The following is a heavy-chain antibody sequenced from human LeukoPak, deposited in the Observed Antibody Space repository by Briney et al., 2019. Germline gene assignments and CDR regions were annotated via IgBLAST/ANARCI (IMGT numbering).Heavy chain of an antibody. V-gene: IGHV4-34*01. CDR3: ARDMRGVVIT. CDR2: INHSGST. J-gene: IGHJ4*02. CDR1: GGSFSGYY. D-gene: IGHD3-3*01. Sequence: PSETLSLTCAVYGGSFSGYYWSWIRQPPGKGLEWIGEINHSGSTNYNPSLKSRVTISVDTSKNQFSLKLSSVTAADTAVYYCARDMRGVVITWGQGTLVTVSS.